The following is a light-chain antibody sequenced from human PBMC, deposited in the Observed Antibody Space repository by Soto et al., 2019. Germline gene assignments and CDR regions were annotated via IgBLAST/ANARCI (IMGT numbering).Light chain of an antibody. Sequence: QSVLTQPPSVSGAPGQRVTISCTGSSSHDVHWYRQLPGTAPKLLIYGNTNRPSGVPDRFSASKSGTSASLAITGLQAEDEADYYCQSYDSSLSVSYVFGPGTKVTVL. J-gene: IGLJ1*01. CDR3: QSYDSSLSVSYV. CDR2: GNT. V-gene: IGLV1-40*01. CDR1: SSHD.